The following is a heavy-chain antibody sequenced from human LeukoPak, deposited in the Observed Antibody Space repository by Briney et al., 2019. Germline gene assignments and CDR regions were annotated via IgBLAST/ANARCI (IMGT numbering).Heavy chain of an antibody. CDR2: IKSKTDGGTT. CDR3: TNSGYHDY. V-gene: IGHV3-15*01. Sequence: GGSLRLSCAASGFTFSNAWMSWVRQAPGKGLEWVGRIKSKTDGGTTDYAAPVKGRFTISRDDSKSTRYLQMNSLKTEGSAVYDCTNSGYHDYWGQGTLVTVAS. CDR1: GFTFSNAW. J-gene: IGHJ4*02. D-gene: IGHD3-22*01.